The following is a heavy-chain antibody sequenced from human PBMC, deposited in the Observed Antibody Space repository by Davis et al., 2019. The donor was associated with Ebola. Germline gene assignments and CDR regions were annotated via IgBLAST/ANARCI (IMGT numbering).Heavy chain of an antibody. Sequence: GESLKISCAASGFTFSSYGMHWVRQAPGKGLEWVAFMRYDGSNKYYADSVKGRFTISRDNSKNTLYLQMNSLRAEDTAVYYCAKDRSSAFTYFDYWGQGTLVTVSS. V-gene: IGHV3-30*02. CDR3: AKDRSSAFTYFDY. J-gene: IGHJ4*02. CDR2: MRYDGSNK. CDR1: GFTFSSYG. D-gene: IGHD3-22*01.